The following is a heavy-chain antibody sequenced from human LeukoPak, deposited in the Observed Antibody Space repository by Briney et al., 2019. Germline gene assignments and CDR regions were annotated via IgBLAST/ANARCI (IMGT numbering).Heavy chain of an antibody. CDR2: IWYDGSNK. CDR3: ARDRGSVLRYFDLVY. Sequence: PGRSLRLSCAASGFTFSSYAMHWVRQAPGKGLEWVAVIWYDGSNKYYADSVKGRFTISRDNSKNTLYLQMNSLRAEDTAVYYCARDRGSVLRYFDLVYWGQGTLVTVSS. V-gene: IGHV3-33*08. CDR1: GFTFSSYA. D-gene: IGHD3-9*01. J-gene: IGHJ4*02.